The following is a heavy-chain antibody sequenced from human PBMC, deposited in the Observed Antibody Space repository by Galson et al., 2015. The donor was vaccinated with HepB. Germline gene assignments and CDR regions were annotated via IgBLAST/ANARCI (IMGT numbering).Heavy chain of an antibody. CDR1: GYTLTELS. CDR3: ATSFTLLFAILKSNYWYFDL. CDR2: FDPEDGET. D-gene: IGHD3-16*02. J-gene: IGHJ2*01. Sequence: SVKVSCKVSGYTLTELSMHWVRQAPGKGLEWMGGFDPEDGETIYAQKFQGRVTMTEDTSTDTAYMELSSLRSEDTAVYYRATSFTLLFAILKSNYWYFDLWGRGTLVTVSS. V-gene: IGHV1-24*01.